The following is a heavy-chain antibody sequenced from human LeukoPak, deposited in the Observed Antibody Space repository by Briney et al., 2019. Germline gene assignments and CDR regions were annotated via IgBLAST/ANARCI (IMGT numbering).Heavy chain of an antibody. CDR1: GGSISNYY. Sequence: PSETLSLTCTVSGGSISNYYWSWTRQPPGKGLEWIGYIYYSGSTNYNPSLRSRVTISVDSSKNQFSLKLSSVTAADTAVYYCARGGGWYDSWGQGTLVTVSS. D-gene: IGHD4-23*01. V-gene: IGHV4-59*01. J-gene: IGHJ5*01. CDR2: IYYSGST. CDR3: ARGGGWYDS.